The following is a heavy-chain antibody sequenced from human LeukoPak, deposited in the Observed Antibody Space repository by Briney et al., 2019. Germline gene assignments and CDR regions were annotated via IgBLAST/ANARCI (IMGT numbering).Heavy chain of an antibody. J-gene: IGHJ4*02. D-gene: IGHD6-25*01. CDR1: GGSTSNSRYY. V-gene: IGHV4-39*01. CDR2: VYYSGST. Sequence: SETLSLTCTVSGGSTSNSRYYWGWVSQPPGKGLECIGSVYYSGSTYYNPSLKSRVTISVDTSKNQFSLKLSSVAAADTAVYYCARIGAAAGTKGFDYWGQGTLVTVSS. CDR3: ARIGAAAGTKGFDY.